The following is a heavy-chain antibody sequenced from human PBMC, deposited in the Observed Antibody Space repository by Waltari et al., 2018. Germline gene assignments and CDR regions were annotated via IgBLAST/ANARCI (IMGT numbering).Heavy chain of an antibody. Sequence: EVQLVESGGGLVQPGRSLRLSCAASGFTFGDYAMHWVRQAPGKGLEWVSGISWNSGSIDYGDSVKGRFTISRDNAENSLYLQMNCLRVEDMALYYCAKDRGSYRGHAFEIWGQGTMVTVSS. V-gene: IGHV3-9*03. CDR2: ISWNSGSI. CDR3: AKDRGSYRGHAFEI. J-gene: IGHJ3*02. D-gene: IGHD1-26*01. CDR1: GFTFGDYA.